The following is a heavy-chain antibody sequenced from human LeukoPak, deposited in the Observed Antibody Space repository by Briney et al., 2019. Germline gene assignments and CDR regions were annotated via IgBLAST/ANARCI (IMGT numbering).Heavy chain of an antibody. CDR2: ISYDGSNK. Sequence: GGSLRLSCAASGFTFSSYGMHWVRQAPGKGLEWVAVISYDGSNKYYADSVKGRFTISRDNSKNTLYLQMNSLRAEDTAVYYCARDHYDILTGGWGQGTLVTVSS. CDR3: ARDHYDILTGG. J-gene: IGHJ4*02. V-gene: IGHV3-30*03. CDR1: GFTFSSYG. D-gene: IGHD3-9*01.